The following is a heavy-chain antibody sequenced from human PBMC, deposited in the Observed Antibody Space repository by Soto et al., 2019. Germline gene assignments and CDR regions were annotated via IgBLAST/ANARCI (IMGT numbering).Heavy chain of an antibody. V-gene: IGHV3-9*01. Sequence: EVQLVESGGGLVQPGRSLRLSCAASGFSCDEYAMHWVRHAPGKGLEWVSGVSWNSGTMGYGDSVRGRFTISRDNAKNARDLQMSSLRAEDTAVYDCEKGFCSSARCLTYSFMDVWGKGSTVSVSS. J-gene: IGHJ6*03. CDR1: GFSCDEYA. D-gene: IGHD2-2*01. CDR3: EKGFCSSARCLTYSFMDV. CDR2: VSWNSGTM.